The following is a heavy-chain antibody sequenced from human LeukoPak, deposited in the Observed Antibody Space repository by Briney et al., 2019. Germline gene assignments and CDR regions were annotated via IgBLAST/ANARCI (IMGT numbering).Heavy chain of an antibody. CDR3: ARGAVTGITVIVGAYYMDV. CDR2: INHSGST. J-gene: IGHJ6*03. Sequence: SETLSLTCAVYGGYFSGYYWSWIRQPPGKGLEWIGEINHSGSTNYNPSLKSRVTRSVDTSKNQFSLKLSSVTAADTAVYYCARGAVTGITVIVGAYYMDVWGKGTSVTVSS. V-gene: IGHV4-34*01. D-gene: IGHD3-22*01. CDR1: GGYFSGYY.